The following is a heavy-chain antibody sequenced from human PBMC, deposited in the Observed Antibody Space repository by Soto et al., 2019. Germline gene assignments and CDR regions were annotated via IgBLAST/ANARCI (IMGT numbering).Heavy chain of an antibody. J-gene: IGHJ4*02. CDR3: ARYTYNISPFDY. Sequence: GGSLRLSCAASGFTFSSYSMDWVRQAPGKGLEWVSSISSSSSYIYYADSVKGRFTISRDNAKNSLYLQMNSLRAEDTAVYYCARYTYNISPFDYWGQGTLVTVSS. CDR1: GFTFSSYS. D-gene: IGHD1-1*01. V-gene: IGHV3-21*01. CDR2: ISSSSSYI.